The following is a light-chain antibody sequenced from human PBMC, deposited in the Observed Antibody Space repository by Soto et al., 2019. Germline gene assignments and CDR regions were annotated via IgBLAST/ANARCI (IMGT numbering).Light chain of an antibody. J-gene: IGLJ3*02. CDR1: NIGVKS. CDR2: DDS. Sequence: SYELTQPPSVSVVPGQTARITCGGDNIGVKSVHWYQQKPGQAPVLVVYDDSDRPSGIPERFSGSNSGNTATLTISRVEAGDEADYYCQVWDSNSYNWVFGGGTKVTVL. CDR3: QVWDSNSYNWV. V-gene: IGLV3-21*02.